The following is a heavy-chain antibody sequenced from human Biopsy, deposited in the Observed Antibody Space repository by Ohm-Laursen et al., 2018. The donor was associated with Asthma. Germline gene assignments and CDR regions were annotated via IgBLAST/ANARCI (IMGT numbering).Heavy chain of an antibody. J-gene: IGHJ4*02. CDR2: IKSKTDGGTT. CDR1: GFTFSNAW. CDR3: TTYTGSYKLDY. V-gene: IGHV3-15*01. D-gene: IGHD1-26*01. Sequence: SLRLSCAASGFTFSNAWMSWVRQAPGKGLEWVGRIKSKTDGGTTDYAAPVKGRFTISRDDSKTTLYLLMNSLKTEDTAVYYCTTYTGSYKLDYWGQGTLVTVSS.